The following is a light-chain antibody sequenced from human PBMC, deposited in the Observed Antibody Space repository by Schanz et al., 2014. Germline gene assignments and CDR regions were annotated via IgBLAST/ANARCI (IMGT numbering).Light chain of an antibody. CDR1: QSITSY. CDR3: QQRYSPPRT. CDR2: AAS. Sequence: DIQMAQSPSSLSASVGDRVTITCRASQSITSYLNWYQQKPGKAPKLLIYAASTLQSGVPSRFSGSGSGTYKTLTISRQQPEDYATYYCQQRYSPPRTFGQGTKLEIK. J-gene: IGKJ2*02. V-gene: IGKV1-39*01.